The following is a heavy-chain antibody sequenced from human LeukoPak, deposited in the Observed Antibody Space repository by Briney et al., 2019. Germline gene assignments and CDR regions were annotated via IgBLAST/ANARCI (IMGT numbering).Heavy chain of an antibody. CDR2: INPNRGGT. CDR3: SRGYFDWLTWFDP. V-gene: IGHV1-2*02. J-gene: IGHJ5*02. Sequence: ASVKVSCKASGYTFTGYYIYWVRNAPGPGHESMGWINPNRGGTNYAQKFYGRGTMTRATSGSTAYLELRRLSTNDQAAIDCSRGYFDWLTWFDPWGQGTLVTVSS. CDR1: GYTFTGYY. D-gene: IGHD3-9*01.